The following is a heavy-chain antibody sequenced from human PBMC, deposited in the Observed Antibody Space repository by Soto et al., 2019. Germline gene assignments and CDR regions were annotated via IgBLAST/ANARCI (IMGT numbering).Heavy chain of an antibody. V-gene: IGHV4-30-2*01. J-gene: IGHJ4*02. D-gene: IGHD6-13*01. CDR1: GGSISSGGYS. Sequence: SETLSLTXAVSGGSISSGGYSWSWIRQPPGKGLEWIGYIYHSGSTNYNPSLKSRVAISVDTSKNQFSLDLSSVTAADTAVYYCARGRKGYSSSWYVDWGQGTLVTVSS. CDR3: ARGRKGYSSSWYVD. CDR2: IYHSGST.